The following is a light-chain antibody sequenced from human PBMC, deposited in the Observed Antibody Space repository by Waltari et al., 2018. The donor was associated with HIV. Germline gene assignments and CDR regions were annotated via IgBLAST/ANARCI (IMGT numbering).Light chain of an antibody. J-gene: IGLJ1*01. CDR2: DVS. Sequence: QSALTQPRSVSGSPGQSVTISCTGTSSDVGGYNYVSWYQQHPGKAPKLVIYDVSKRPSGVPDHFSGSKSANTASLTISGLQAEDEADYYCCSYAGSYTYVFGTGTKVTVL. CDR1: SSDVGGYNY. CDR3: CSYAGSYTYV. V-gene: IGLV2-11*01.